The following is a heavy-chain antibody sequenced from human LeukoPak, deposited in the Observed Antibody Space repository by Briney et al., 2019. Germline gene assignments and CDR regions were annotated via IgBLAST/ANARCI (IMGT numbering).Heavy chain of an antibody. J-gene: IGHJ4*02. CDR1: GFTFSNYW. Sequence: GGSLRLSCAASGFTFSNYWMSWVRQAPGKGLEWVANIKQDGSEKYYVDSVKGRFTISRDNAKNSMYLQMNSLRAEDTAVYYCARTARTYYYDSSGYYYGDHFDYWGQGTLVTVSS. CDR2: IKQDGSEK. D-gene: IGHD3-22*01. V-gene: IGHV3-7*01. CDR3: ARTARTYYYDSSGYYYGDHFDY.